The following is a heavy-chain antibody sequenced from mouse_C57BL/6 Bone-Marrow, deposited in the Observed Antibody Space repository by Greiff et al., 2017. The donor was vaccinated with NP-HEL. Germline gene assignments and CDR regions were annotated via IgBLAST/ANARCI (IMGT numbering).Heavy chain of an antibody. D-gene: IGHD1-1*01. CDR2: IYPRSGNT. J-gene: IGHJ2*01. V-gene: IGHV1-81*01. CDR3: ARDLLLRYYFDY. CDR1: GYTFTSYG. Sequence: HVKQSGAELARPGASVKLSCKASGYTFTSYGISWVKQRTGQGLEWIGEIYPRSGNTYYNEKFKGKATLTADKSSSTAYMELRSLTSEDSAVYFCARDLLLRYYFDYWGQGTTLTVSS.